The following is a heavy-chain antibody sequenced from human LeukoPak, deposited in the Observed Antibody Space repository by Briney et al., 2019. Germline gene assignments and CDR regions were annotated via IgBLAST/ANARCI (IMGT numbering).Heavy chain of an antibody. CDR1: GFTFSSYS. CDR2: FSSITTSVI. D-gene: IGHD6-19*01. CDR3: ARDRRWIQGIAVAGDNYYYMDV. V-gene: IGHV3-48*04. J-gene: IGHJ6*03. Sequence: GRSLRLSCAASGFTFSSYSMNWVRQAPGKGLEWISFFSSITTSVIRYADSVEDRFTISRDNNKKSLYLQMNSLRAEDTAVYYCARDRRWIQGIAVAGDNYYYMDVWGKGTTVTVSS.